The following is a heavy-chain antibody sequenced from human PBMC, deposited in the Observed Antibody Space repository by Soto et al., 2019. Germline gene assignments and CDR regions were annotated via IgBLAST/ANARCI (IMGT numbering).Heavy chain of an antibody. V-gene: IGHV1-18*01. CDR1: GYIFTSYG. Sequence: GASVKVSCKASGYIFTSYGISWVRQAPGQGLEWMGWISVYNGYTNYAQRFQGRVTMTTDTSTNTAYMELRSLRSDDTAVYYCARATVTTSDFGPSAIDIWGQGTMVTVSS. D-gene: IGHD4-17*01. CDR3: ARATVTTSDFGPSAIDI. CDR2: ISVYNGYT. J-gene: IGHJ3*02.